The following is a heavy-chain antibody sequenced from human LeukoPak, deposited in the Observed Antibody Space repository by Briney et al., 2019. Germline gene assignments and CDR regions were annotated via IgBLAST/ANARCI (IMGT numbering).Heavy chain of an antibody. D-gene: IGHD4-23*01. CDR1: GFIFSGSA. Sequence: GSLRLSCAASGFIFSGSAMHWVRQASGKGLEWVGRIRSKANSYATAYAASVKGRFTISRDDSKNTAYLQMNSLKTEDTAVYYCTRLTTVVTPEGFGHWGQGTLVTVSS. CDR3: TRLTTVVTPEGFGH. J-gene: IGHJ4*02. V-gene: IGHV3-73*01. CDR2: IRSKANSYAT.